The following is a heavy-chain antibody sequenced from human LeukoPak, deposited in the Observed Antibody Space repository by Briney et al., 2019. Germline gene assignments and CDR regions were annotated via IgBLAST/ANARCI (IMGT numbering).Heavy chain of an antibody. J-gene: IGHJ6*02. CDR3: AREITMVRGPRIYYYGMGV. CDR2: IYHSGRT. D-gene: IGHD3-10*01. V-gene: IGHV4-30-4*01. Sequence: SETLSLTCTVFGGSISSGDHYWCWVRQPPGKGLEWIGYIYHSGRTDYSPSLESRVTISADTSKNHFSLRLSYVTAADTAVYYCAREITMVRGPRIYYYGMGVWGQGTTVTVSS. CDR1: GGSISSGDHY.